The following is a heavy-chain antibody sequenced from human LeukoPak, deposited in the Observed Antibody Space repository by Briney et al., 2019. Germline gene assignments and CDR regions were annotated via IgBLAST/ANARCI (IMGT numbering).Heavy chain of an antibody. V-gene: IGHV3-66*01. J-gene: IGHJ5*02. CDR1: EFSVGSNY. CDR2: IYSGGST. CDR3: AKDHSSYYDFWSGSYNWFDP. Sequence: PGGSLRLSCAASEFSVGSNYMTWVRQAPGKGLEWVSLIYSGGSTYYADSVKGRFTISRDNSKNTLYLQMNSLRAEDTAVYYCAKDHSSYYDFWSGSYNWFDPWSQGTLVTVSS. D-gene: IGHD3-3*01.